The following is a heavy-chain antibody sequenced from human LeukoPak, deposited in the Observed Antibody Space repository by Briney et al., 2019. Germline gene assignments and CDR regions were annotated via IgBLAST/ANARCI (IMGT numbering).Heavy chain of an antibody. CDR2: IRQDGSEK. D-gene: IGHD1-1*01. V-gene: IGHV3-7*01. J-gene: IGHJ4*02. CDR3: AGDGTGTDY. Sequence: PGGSLRLSCAASGFTFSSYWMNWVRQAPGKGLEWVANIRQDGSEKYYVDSVKGRFTISRDNARNSLYLQMNSLRAEDTAVYYCAGDGTGTDYWGQGTLVTVSS. CDR1: GFTFSSYW.